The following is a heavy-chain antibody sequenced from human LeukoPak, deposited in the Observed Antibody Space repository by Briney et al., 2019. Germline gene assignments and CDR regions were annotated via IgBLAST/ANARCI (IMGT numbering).Heavy chain of an antibody. Sequence: ASVKVSCKASGYTFTSYGISWVQQAPGQGLEWMGWISAYNGNTNYAQKLQGRVTMTTDTSTSTAYMELRSLRSDDTAVYYCARDVEDIVATGDAFDIWGQGTMVTVSS. V-gene: IGHV1-18*01. CDR3: ARDVEDIVATGDAFDI. CDR2: ISAYNGNT. CDR1: GYTFTSYG. J-gene: IGHJ3*02. D-gene: IGHD5-12*01.